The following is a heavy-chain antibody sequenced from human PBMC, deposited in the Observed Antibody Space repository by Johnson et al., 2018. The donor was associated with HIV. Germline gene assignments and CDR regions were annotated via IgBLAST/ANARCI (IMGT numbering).Heavy chain of an antibody. CDR3: VKSTQASIVRESGPYGGFHV. J-gene: IGHJ3*01. D-gene: IGHD4/OR15-4a*01. CDR2: IYSGGST. CDR1: GFTFSSYA. Sequence: QVQLVESGGGLVQPGGSLRLSCAASGFTFSSYAMHWVRPAPGKGLEWVSVIYSGGSTYYADSVKGRFTISRDNSKNTLYLQMNSLSAEDTALYYCVKSTQASIVRESGPYGGFHVWGQGTMVTVSS. V-gene: IGHV3-NL1*01.